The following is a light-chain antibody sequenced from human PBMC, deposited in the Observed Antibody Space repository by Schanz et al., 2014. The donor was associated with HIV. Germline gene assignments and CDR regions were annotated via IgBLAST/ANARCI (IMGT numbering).Light chain of an antibody. V-gene: IGKV3-20*01. J-gene: IGKJ4*01. Sequence: EIVLTQSPGSLSLSPGGRATLSCGASQRLSSSYLAWYQQKRDQPPRLVIYATSTRAAGIPDRFSGTGSGTDFTLTISSLQAEDVAIYYCQQYYTTPLTFGGGTKVGI. CDR2: ATS. CDR1: QRLSSSY. CDR3: QQYYTTPLT.